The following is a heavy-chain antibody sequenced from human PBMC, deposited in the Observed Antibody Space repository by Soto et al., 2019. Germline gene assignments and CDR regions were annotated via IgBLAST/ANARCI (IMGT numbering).Heavy chain of an antibody. D-gene: IGHD4-4*01. CDR3: ERGKYSSPRAGLDV. CDR2: IYPDDSDT. J-gene: IGHJ6*02. Sequence: PGESLKISCKHSGFNFPTFWIAWVRQMPGKGLEWMGTIYPDDSDTRYSPSFQGQVTISADKSIQTAYLQWGSLKASDSALYYCERGKYSSPRAGLDVWGQGTPVTVS. V-gene: IGHV5-51*01. CDR1: GFNFPTFW.